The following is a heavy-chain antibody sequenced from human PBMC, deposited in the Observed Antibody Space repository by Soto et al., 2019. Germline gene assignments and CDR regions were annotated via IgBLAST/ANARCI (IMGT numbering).Heavy chain of an antibody. V-gene: IGHV3-30-3*01. CDR3: AVPMLGPKYFDY. CDR1: GFTFSDYA. J-gene: IGHJ4*02. D-gene: IGHD2-8*01. CDR2: ISYDEDNI. Sequence: QVQLVESGGGVVQPGRSLRLSCAASGFTFSDYAMHWVRQAPGKGLEWVAVISYDEDNIHYADSVKGRFTISRDNSKNTLILQMNNLRNEDTAVYFCAVPMLGPKYFDYWGQGTLVSVSS.